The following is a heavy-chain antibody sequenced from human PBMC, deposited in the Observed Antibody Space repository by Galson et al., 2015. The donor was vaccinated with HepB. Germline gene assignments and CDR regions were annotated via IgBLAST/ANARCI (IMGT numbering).Heavy chain of an antibody. D-gene: IGHD2-8*01. CDR1: GYTFTGYY. CDR3: ATSQPNMNGYYYYYMDV. Sequence: SVKVSCKASGYTFTGYYMHWVRQAPGQGLEWMGWINPNSGGTNYAQKFQGRVTMTRDTSISTAYMELSRLRSDDTAVYYCATSQPNMNGYYYYYMDVWGKGTTVTVSS. J-gene: IGHJ6*03. V-gene: IGHV1-2*02. CDR2: INPNSGGT.